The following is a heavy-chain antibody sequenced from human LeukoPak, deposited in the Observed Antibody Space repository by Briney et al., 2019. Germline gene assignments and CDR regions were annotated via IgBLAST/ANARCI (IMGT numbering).Heavy chain of an antibody. CDR1: GFTFSGYA. V-gene: IGHV3-23*01. CDR2: ISGSGGST. D-gene: IGHD3-22*01. Sequence: GGSLRLSCAASGFTFSGYAMSWVRQAPGKGLEWVSAISGSGGSTYYADSVKGRFTISRDNSKNTLYLQMNSLRAEDTVVYYCASRITMIVVVKEHYWGQGTLVTVSS. J-gene: IGHJ4*02. CDR3: ASRITMIVVVKEHY.